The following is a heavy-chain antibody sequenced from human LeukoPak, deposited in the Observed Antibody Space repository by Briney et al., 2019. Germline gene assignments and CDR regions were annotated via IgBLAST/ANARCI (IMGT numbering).Heavy chain of an antibody. CDR1: GYTFTGYY. J-gene: IGHJ6*02. Sequence: ASVKVSCKASGYTFTGYYMHWVRQAPGQGLEWMGIINPSGGSTSYAQKFQGRVTMTRDTSTSTVYMELSSLRSEDTAVYYCAREPQTTGMDVWGQGTTVTVSS. D-gene: IGHD4-11*01. V-gene: IGHV1-46*01. CDR2: INPSGGST. CDR3: AREPQTTGMDV.